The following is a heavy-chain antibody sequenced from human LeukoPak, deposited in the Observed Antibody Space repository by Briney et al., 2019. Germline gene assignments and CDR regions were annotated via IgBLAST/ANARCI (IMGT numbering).Heavy chain of an antibody. Sequence: ASVKVSCKASGYTFTSYAMHWVRQAPGQRLEWMGWINAGNGNAKYSQKFQGRVTITRDTSASTAYMELSSPRSEDTAVYYCARDWFFRYSSGWPTDYWGQGTLVTVSS. J-gene: IGHJ4*02. CDR2: INAGNGNA. D-gene: IGHD6-19*01. CDR1: GYTFTSYA. CDR3: ARDWFFRYSSGWPTDY. V-gene: IGHV1-3*01.